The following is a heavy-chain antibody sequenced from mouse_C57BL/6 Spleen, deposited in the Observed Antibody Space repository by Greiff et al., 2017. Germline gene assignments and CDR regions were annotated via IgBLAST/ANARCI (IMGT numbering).Heavy chain of an antibody. Sequence: EVKVVESGGGLVQPGGSLSLSCAASGFTFTDYYMSWVRQPPGKALEWLGFIRNKANGYTTEYSSSVKGRFTISRDNSQSILYLHMDALRAKDSSTYYCARDVRAMDYWGQGTSVTVSS. J-gene: IGHJ4*01. CDR2: IRNKANGYTT. CDR1: GFTFTDYY. V-gene: IGHV7-3*01. CDR3: ARDVRAMDY.